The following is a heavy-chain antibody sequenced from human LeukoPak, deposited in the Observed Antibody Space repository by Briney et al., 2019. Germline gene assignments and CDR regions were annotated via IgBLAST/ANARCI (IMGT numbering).Heavy chain of an antibody. D-gene: IGHD2-15*01. CDR2: FYYSGSD. CDR3: VRGYCSGPTCYHFDY. J-gene: IGHJ4*02. Sequence: SETLSLTCTVSGASITSYYWNWVRQPPGKGLEWIGYFYYSGSDNYNPSLKSRITISVDTSKNQFSLKLSSVTAADTAVYYCVRGYCSGPTCYHFDYWGQGNPGHRLL. V-gene: IGHV4-59*01. CDR1: GASITSYY.